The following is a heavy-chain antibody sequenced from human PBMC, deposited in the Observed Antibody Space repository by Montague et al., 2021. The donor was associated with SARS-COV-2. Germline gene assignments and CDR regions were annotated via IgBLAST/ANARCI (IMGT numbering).Heavy chain of an antibody. D-gene: IGHD3-22*01. CDR1: GGSISSSSYY. CDR2: IYYSGST. Sequence: SKTLSLTCTVSGGSISSSSYYWGWIRQPPGKGLEWIGSIYYSGSTYYNPSLKSRVTISVDTSENQFSLKLSSVTAADTAVYYCARHYYDSSGYYSPWYFDLWGRGTLVTVSS. V-gene: IGHV4-39*01. CDR3: ARHYYDSSGYYSPWYFDL. J-gene: IGHJ2*01.